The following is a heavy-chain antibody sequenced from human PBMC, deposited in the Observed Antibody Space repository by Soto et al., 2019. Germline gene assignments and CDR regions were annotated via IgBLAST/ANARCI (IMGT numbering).Heavy chain of an antibody. J-gene: IGHJ4*02. V-gene: IGHV1-8*01. CDR3: ATLAPYYYDSSGYWADY. CDR2: MNPNSGNT. CDR1: GYTFTSYD. Sequence: QVQLVQSGAEVKKPGASVKVSCKASGYTFTSYDINWVRQATGQGLEWMGWMNPNSGNTGYAQKFQGRVTMTRNTSISTAYMELSSLRSEDTAVYYCATLAPYYYDSSGYWADYWGQVTLVTVSS. D-gene: IGHD3-22*01.